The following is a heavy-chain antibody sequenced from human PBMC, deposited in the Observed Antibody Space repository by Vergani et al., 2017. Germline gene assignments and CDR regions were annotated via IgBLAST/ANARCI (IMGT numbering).Heavy chain of an antibody. CDR3: ARNSSLYYFDY. Sequence: VQLVESGGGLVQPGGSLRLSCAASGFTFSRYGMHWVRQAPGKGLEWVTFIRSDESNKYYADSVKGRFAISRDNSKNTLYLQMNSLRPEDTAVYFCARNSSLYYFDYWGQGTLVTVSS. CDR1: GFTFSRYG. D-gene: IGHD3-10*01. J-gene: IGHJ4*02. V-gene: IGHV3-30*02. CDR2: IRSDESNK.